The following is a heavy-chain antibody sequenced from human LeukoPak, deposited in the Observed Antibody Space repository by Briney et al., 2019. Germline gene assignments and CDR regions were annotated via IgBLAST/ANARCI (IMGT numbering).Heavy chain of an antibody. CDR3: ARVEYYYDRGAFDI. V-gene: IGHV4-39*06. CDR2: IYYSGST. Sequence: SETLSLTCTVSGGSINSGSYYWGWIRQPPGKGLEWIGSIYYSGSTYYNPSLKSRVTISVDTSKNQFTLKLSSVTAADTAVYYCARVEYYYDRGAFDIWGQGTMVTVSS. D-gene: IGHD3-10*02. J-gene: IGHJ3*02. CDR1: GGSINSGSYY.